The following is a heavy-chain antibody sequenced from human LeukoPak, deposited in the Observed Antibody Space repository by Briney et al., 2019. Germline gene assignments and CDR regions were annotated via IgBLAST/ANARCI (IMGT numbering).Heavy chain of an antibody. V-gene: IGHV4-39*01. CDR1: GGSLSSSSYY. CDR3: ASVYGSGSYEFDY. J-gene: IGHJ4*02. CDR2: IYYSGST. Sequence: SETLSLTCTVSGGSLSSSSYYWGWIRQPPGKGLEWIGSIYYSGSTYYNPSLKSRVTISVDTSKNQFSLNLSSVTAADTAVYYRASVYGSGSYEFDYWGQGTLVTVSS. D-gene: IGHD3-10*01.